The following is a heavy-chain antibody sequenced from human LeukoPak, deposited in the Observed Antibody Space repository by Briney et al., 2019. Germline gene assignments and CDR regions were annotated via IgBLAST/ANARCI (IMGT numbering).Heavy chain of an antibody. CDR1: GYSISSGYY. CDR2: IYHSGST. J-gene: IGHJ4*02. CDR3: ARLEYCGGDCYLFNY. V-gene: IGHV4-38-2*01. Sequence: SETLSLTCAVSGYSISSGYYLGWIRQPPGKGLEWIGSIYHSGSTYYNPSLKSRVTISVDTSKNQFSLKLSSVTAADTAVYYCARLEYCGGDCYLFNYWGQGTLVTVSS. D-gene: IGHD2-21*01.